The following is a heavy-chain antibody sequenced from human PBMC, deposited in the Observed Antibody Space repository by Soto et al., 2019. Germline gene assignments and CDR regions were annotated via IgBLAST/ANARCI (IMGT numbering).Heavy chain of an antibody. CDR2: IWYDGSNK. CDR3: ARDSLGGSYFDY. V-gene: IGHV3-33*01. J-gene: IGHJ4*02. CDR1: GFTFSSYG. Sequence: QVQLVESGGGVVQPGRSLRLSCAASGFTFSSYGMHWVRQAPGKGLEWVAVIWYDGSNKYYADSVKGRFTISRDNSKNTLYLQMYSLRAEDTAVYYCARDSLGGSYFDYWGQGTLVTVSS. D-gene: IGHD3-16*01.